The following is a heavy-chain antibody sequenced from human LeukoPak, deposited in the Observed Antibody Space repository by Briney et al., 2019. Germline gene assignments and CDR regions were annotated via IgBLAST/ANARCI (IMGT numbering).Heavy chain of an antibody. J-gene: IGHJ2*01. CDR3: VREGTPGRQFFDL. CDR2: ISGSGSST. V-gene: IGHV3-23*01. D-gene: IGHD6-19*01. CDR1: GFPFITYA. Sequence: GGSLRLSCAVSGFPFITYAMTWVRQAPGKGLEWVSAISGSGSSTYYADSVKGRFTISTDNFKNSLFLQMNSMGADDTAVYYCVREGTPGRQFFDLWGRGTLVTVSS.